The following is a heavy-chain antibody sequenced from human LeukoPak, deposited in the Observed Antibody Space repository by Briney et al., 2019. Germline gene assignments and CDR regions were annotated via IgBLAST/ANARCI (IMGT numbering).Heavy chain of an antibody. J-gene: IGHJ4*02. CDR1: GGSFSGYY. D-gene: IGHD2-15*01. CDR3: ARGLSPVVYFDY. V-gene: IGHV4-34*01. CDR2: INHSGST. Sequence: SETLSLTCAVYGGSFSGYYWSWIRQPPGKGLEWIGEINHSGSTNHNPSLKSRVTISVDTSKNQFCLKLSSVTAADTAVYYCARGLSPVVYFDYWGQGTLVTVSS.